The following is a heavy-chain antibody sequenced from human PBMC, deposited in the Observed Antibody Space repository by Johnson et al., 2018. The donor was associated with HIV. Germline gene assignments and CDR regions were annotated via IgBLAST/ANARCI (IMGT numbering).Heavy chain of an antibody. CDR1: GVTFSSHA. CDR3: ARDQFRKGWDQLGVDAFDI. J-gene: IGHJ3*02. D-gene: IGHD1-26*01. CDR2: ISYDGSNK. V-gene: IGHV3-30*14. Sequence: QVQLVESGGGVVQPGRSLRLSCAASGVTFSSHAMHWVRQAPGKGLDWVAVISYDGSNKYYADSVKGRFTISRDTSKNTLYLQMNSLRAEDTAVYYCARDQFRKGWDQLGVDAFDIWGQGTKVTVSS.